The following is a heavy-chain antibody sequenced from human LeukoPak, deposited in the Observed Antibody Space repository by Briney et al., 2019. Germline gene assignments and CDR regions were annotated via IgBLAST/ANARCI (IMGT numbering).Heavy chain of an antibody. CDR1: GFTFSSYE. V-gene: IGHV3-23*01. CDR2: ISGDAGRT. CDR3: VQDWAWSAFAY. D-gene: IGHD3-3*01. J-gene: IGHJ4*02. Sequence: PGGSLRLSCAASGFTFSSYEMNWVRQAPGKGLEWVSGISGDAGRTYYADSVKGRFTIYRDNSKDTLYLQMNSLGAEDTAVYYCVQDWAWSAFAYWGQGTLVTVSS.